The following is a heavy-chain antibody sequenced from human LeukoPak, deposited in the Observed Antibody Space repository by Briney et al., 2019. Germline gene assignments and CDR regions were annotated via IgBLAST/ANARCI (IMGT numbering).Heavy chain of an antibody. J-gene: IGHJ4*02. V-gene: IGHV1-18*01. Sequence: GASVKVSCKASGYTFTSYGISWVRQAPGQGLEWMGWISAYNGNTNYAQKLQGRVTITADESTSTAYMELSSLRSEDTAVYYCARGSALLALSFDYWGQGTLVTVSS. CDR3: ARGSALLALSFDY. CDR2: ISAYNGNT. D-gene: IGHD2-15*01. CDR1: GYTFTSYG.